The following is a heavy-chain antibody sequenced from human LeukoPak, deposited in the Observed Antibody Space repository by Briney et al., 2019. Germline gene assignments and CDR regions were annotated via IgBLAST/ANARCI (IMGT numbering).Heavy chain of an antibody. CDR1: GYTFTGYY. Sequence: ASVKVSCKASGYTFTGYYMHWVRQAPGQGLEWMGWINPNSGGTNYAQKFQGRVTMTRDTSISAAYMELSRLRSDDTAVYYCARGIMVEGKKNWFDPWGQGTLVTVSS. D-gene: IGHD3-16*01. J-gene: IGHJ5*02. V-gene: IGHV1-2*02. CDR2: INPNSGGT. CDR3: ARGIMVEGKKNWFDP.